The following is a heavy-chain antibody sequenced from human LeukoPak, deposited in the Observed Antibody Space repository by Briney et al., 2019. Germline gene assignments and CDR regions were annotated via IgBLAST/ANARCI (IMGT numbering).Heavy chain of an antibody. Sequence: GESLKISCKGSGYSFTSYWIGWVRQMPGKGLEWMGIIYPGGSDTRYSPSFQGQVTISADKSISTAYLQWSSLKASDTAMYYCARSLQWLAPHDSFDIWGQGTMVTVSS. CDR2: IYPGGSDT. CDR1: GYSFTSYW. CDR3: ARSLQWLAPHDSFDI. D-gene: IGHD6-19*01. V-gene: IGHV5-51*01. J-gene: IGHJ3*02.